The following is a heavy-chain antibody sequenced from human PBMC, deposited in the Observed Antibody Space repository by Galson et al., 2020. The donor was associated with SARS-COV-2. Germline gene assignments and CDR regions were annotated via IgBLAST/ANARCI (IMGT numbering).Heavy chain of an antibody. D-gene: IGHD3-10*01. CDR1: GYTLTELS. CDR3: TRLGVNWNENVVRGFIRKPEIYYYYGRDG. J-gene: IGHJ6*02. CDR2: FDPEDGDT. Sequence: ASVKVSCKVSGYTLTELSMHWVRQAPGKGLEWMGGFDPEDGDTIYAQKFQGRVTMTEDTSTDTAYMELSSLRSEDTAVYYRTRLGVNWNENVVRGFIRKPEIYYYYGRDGCGQGTTGSVAS. V-gene: IGHV1-24*01.